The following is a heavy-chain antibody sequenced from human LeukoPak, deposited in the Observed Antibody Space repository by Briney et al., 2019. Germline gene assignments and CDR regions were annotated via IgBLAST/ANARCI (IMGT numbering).Heavy chain of an antibody. CDR3: TAQNLYYYYYGMDV. V-gene: IGHV3-15*01. J-gene: IGHJ6*04. Sequence: PGGSLRLSCAASGFTFSNAWMSWVRQAPGKGLEWVGRIKSKTDGGTTDYAAPVKGRFTISRDDSKNTLYLQMNSLKTEDTAVYYCTAQNLYYYYYGMDVWDKGTTVTVSS. CDR1: GFTFSNAW. CDR2: IKSKTDGGTT.